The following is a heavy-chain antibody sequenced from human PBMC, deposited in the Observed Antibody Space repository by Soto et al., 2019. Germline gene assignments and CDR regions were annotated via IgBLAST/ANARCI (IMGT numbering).Heavy chain of an antibody. CDR3: ARDARVRYCTNGVCYTDWFDP. Sequence: SETLSLTCAVSGGSISSSNWWGWVRQPPGKGLEWIGEIYHSGSTNYNPSLKSRVTISVDKSKNQFSLKLSSVTAADTAVYYCARDARVRYCTNGVCYTDWFDPWGQGTLVTVSS. CDR2: IYHSGST. D-gene: IGHD2-8*01. CDR1: GGSISSSNW. V-gene: IGHV4-4*02. J-gene: IGHJ5*02.